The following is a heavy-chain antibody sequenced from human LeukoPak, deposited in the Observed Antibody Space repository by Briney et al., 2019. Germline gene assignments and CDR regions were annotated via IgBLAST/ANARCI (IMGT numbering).Heavy chain of an antibody. J-gene: IGHJ4*02. CDR3: ASGIAVAGLLDY. CDR1: GGSISSYY. Sequence: SETLSLTCTVSGGSISSYYWSWIRQPPGKGLEWIGYIYYSGSTNYNPSLKSRVTISVDTSKNQFSLKLSSVTAADTAVYYCASGIAVAGLLDYWGQGTLVTVSS. D-gene: IGHD6-19*01. V-gene: IGHV4-59*01. CDR2: IYYSGST.